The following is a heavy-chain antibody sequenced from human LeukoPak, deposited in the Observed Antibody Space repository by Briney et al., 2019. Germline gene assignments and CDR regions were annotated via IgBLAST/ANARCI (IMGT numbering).Heavy chain of an antibody. D-gene: IGHD1-26*01. V-gene: IGHV1-69*13. CDR2: IIPIFGTA. CDR3: ARGARFGSYYEFNY. Sequence: ASVKVSCKASGGTFSSYAISWVRQAPGQGLEWMGGIIPIFGTANYAQKFQGRVTITADESTSTAYMELSSLRSEDTAVYYCARGARFGSYYEFNYWGQGTLVTVSS. J-gene: IGHJ4*02. CDR1: GGTFSSYA.